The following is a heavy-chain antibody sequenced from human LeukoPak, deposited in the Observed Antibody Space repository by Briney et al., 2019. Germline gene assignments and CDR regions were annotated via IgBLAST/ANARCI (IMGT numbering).Heavy chain of an antibody. V-gene: IGHV3-30*18. Sequence: RSPLRLSCAATGFTFRLHVMHWVRQAPGKELEPVAIISYDGSDKYYADSVKGRFTISRDNSKNKLYLQMNSLRAEDTAVYYCAKPGYCSNATSCLNWFDPWGQGTLVTVSS. CDR2: ISYDGSDK. CDR3: AKPGYCSNATSCLNWFDP. J-gene: IGHJ5*02. D-gene: IGHD2-8*01. CDR1: GFTFRLHV.